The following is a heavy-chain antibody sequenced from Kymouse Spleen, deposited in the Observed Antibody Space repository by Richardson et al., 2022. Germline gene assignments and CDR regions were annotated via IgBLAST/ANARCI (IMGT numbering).Heavy chain of an antibody. Sequence: EVQLVESGGGLVQPGGSLRLSCAASGFTFSSYDMHWVRQATGKGLEWVSAIGTAGDTYYPGSVKGRFTISRENAKNSLYLQMNSLRAGDTAVYYCARAIAAANYFDYWGQGTLVTVSS. CDR3: ARAIAAANYFDY. D-gene: IGHD6-13*01. CDR1: GFTFSSYD. CDR2: IGTAGDT. V-gene: IGHV3-13*01. J-gene: IGHJ4*02.